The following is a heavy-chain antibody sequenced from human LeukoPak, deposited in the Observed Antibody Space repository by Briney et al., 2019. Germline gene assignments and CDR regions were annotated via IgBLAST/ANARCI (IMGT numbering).Heavy chain of an antibody. Sequence: ASVKVSCKASGGTFSSYAISWVRPAPGQGLEWMGWISAYNGNTNYAQKLQGRVTMTTDTSTSTAYMELRSLRSDDTAVYYCARGALDDSSGYYYSYYYYGMDVWGQGTTVTVSS. CDR2: ISAYNGNT. D-gene: IGHD3-22*01. CDR1: GGTFSSYA. J-gene: IGHJ6*02. V-gene: IGHV1-18*01. CDR3: ARGALDDSSGYYYSYYYYGMDV.